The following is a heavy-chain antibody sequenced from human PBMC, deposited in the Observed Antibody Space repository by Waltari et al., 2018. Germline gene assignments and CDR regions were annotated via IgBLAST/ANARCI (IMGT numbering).Heavy chain of an antibody. J-gene: IGHJ6*02. Sequence: QVQLQQSGPGLVKPSQTLSLTCAISGDSVSSNSAAWNWIRQSPSRGLEWLGRTYYRSKWYNDYAVSVKSRITINPDTSKNQFSLQLNSVTPEDTAVYYCASGMRSGWYALYYYGMDVWGQGTTVTVS. CDR2: TYYRSKWYN. V-gene: IGHV6-1*01. CDR3: ASGMRSGWYALYYYGMDV. D-gene: IGHD6-19*01. CDR1: GDSVSSNSAA.